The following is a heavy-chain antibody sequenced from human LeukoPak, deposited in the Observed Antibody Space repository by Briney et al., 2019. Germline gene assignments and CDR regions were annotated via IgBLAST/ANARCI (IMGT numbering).Heavy chain of an antibody. D-gene: IGHD6-19*01. CDR1: GFTFSSYW. V-gene: IGHV3-7*01. CDR2: IKQDGSEK. CDR3: ARDTSSGWYRYFQH. Sequence: GGSLRLSCAASGFTFSSYWMSWVRQAPGRGLEWVANIKQDGSEKYYVDSVKGRFTISRDNAKNSLYLRMNSLRAEDTAVYYCARDTSSGWYRYFQHWGQGTLVTVSS. J-gene: IGHJ1*01.